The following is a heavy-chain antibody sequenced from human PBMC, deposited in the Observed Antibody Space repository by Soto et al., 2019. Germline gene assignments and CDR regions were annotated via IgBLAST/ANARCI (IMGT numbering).Heavy chain of an antibody. Sequence: EVQLLESGGGLVQPGGSLRLSCADSGFTFSAYAMSWVRQAPGKVLEYVSSLIDNGGSTYNADSVRGRFTISRDNSKNTLYLQMNSLRVEDTGVYYCARTTVTKSRDYWGQGTLVTVSS. CDR3: ARTTVTKSRDY. J-gene: IGHJ4*02. V-gene: IGHV3-23*01. CDR1: GFTFSAYA. CDR2: LIDNGGST. D-gene: IGHD4-17*01.